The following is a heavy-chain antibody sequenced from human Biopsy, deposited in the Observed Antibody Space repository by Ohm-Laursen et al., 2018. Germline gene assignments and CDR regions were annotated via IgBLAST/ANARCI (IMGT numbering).Heavy chain of an antibody. CDR2: IKQDGNDK. CDR3: AIHEYSSSGVFDY. D-gene: IGHD6-6*01. Sequence: SLRPSCSASGLTFTTALMSWVRQAPGKGLEWVANIKQDGNDKYYVDSVKGRFTISRGNAKNSLFLQMNSLRAEDTAVYYCAIHEYSSSGVFDYWGQGTLVTVSS. J-gene: IGHJ4*02. CDR1: GLTFTTAL. V-gene: IGHV3-7*01.